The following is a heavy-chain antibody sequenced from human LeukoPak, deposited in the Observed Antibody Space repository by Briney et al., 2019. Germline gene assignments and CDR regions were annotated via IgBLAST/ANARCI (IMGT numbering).Heavy chain of an antibody. CDR2: IYTSGST. Sequence: TLSPTCTVSGGSISSGSYYWSWIRQPAGKGLEWIGRIYTSGSTNYNPSLKSRVTISVDTSKNQFSLKLSSVTAADTAVYYCARAVAGRGDFDYWGQGTLVTVSS. V-gene: IGHV4-61*02. CDR1: GGSISSGSYY. CDR3: ARAVAGRGDFDY. J-gene: IGHJ4*02. D-gene: IGHD6-19*01.